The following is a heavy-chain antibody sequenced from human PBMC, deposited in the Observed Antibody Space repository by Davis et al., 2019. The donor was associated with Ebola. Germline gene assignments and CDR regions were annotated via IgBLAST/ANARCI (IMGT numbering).Heavy chain of an antibody. CDR1: GGSISSGGYS. Sequence: PSETLSLTCAVSGGSISSGGYSWSWIRQPPGKGLEWIGYIYHSGSTYYNPSLKSRVTISVDRSKNQFSLKLSSVTAADTAVYYCARVGPGGWPQGRNYYYMDVWGKGTTVTVSS. CDR2: IYHSGST. V-gene: IGHV4-30-2*01. CDR3: ARVGPGGWPQGRNYYYMDV. J-gene: IGHJ6*03. D-gene: IGHD2-15*01.